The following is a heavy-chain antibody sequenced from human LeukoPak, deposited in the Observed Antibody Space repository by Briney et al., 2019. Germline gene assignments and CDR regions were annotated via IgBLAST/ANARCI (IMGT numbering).Heavy chain of an antibody. J-gene: IGHJ5*02. Sequence: GASVKVSCKASGGTFSSYAISWVRQAPGQGLEWMGWISAYNGNTNYAQKLQGRVTMTTDTSTSTAYMELRSLRSDDTAVYYCAREATVDFNWFDPWGQGTLVTVSS. V-gene: IGHV1-18*01. CDR1: GGTFSSYA. CDR3: AREATVDFNWFDP. CDR2: ISAYNGNT. D-gene: IGHD4-23*01.